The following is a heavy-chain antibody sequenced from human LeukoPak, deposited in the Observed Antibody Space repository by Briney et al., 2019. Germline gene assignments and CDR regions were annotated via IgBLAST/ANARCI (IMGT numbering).Heavy chain of an antibody. CDR2: ISSSSSYI. J-gene: IGHJ4*02. CDR3: AREVSGDGDY. D-gene: IGHD2-21*01. CDR1: GDSINSLD. Sequence: ETLSLTCTVSGDSINSLDLWSWVRQAPGKGLEWVSSISSSSSYIYYADSVKGRFTISRDNAKNSLYLQMNSLRAEDTAVYYCAREVSGDGDYWGQGTLVTVSS. V-gene: IGHV3-21*01.